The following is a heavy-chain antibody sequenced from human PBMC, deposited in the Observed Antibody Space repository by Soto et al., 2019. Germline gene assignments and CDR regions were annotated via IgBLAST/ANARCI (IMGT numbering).Heavy chain of an antibody. CDR1: GGSFSGYF. Sequence: SETLSLSCAVYGGSFSGYFWSWIRQPPGKGLEWIGEIFHGGSTNYSPSLKSRVIISVDTSKNQFSLELSSVTAADTAVYYCARPHYDSNTFYYFFDYWCQGTLVTVSS. CDR2: IFHGGST. CDR3: ARPHYDSNTFYYFFDY. D-gene: IGHD3-22*01. V-gene: IGHV4-34*12. J-gene: IGHJ4*02.